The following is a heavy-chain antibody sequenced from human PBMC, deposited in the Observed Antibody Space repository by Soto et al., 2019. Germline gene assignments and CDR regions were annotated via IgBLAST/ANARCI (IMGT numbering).Heavy chain of an antibody. D-gene: IGHD3-22*01. J-gene: IGHJ4*02. CDR2: TYYRSKWHT. CDR1: GDSVSSNNAA. CDR3: ARSGPGGYIDY. Sequence: SQTLSLPCAISGDSVSSNNAAWNSIRQSPSRGLEWLGRTYYRSKWHTGYAVSVRSRISISPDTSKNRFSLQLNSVTPDDTAVYYCARSGPGGYIDYWGRGTLVTVSS. V-gene: IGHV6-1*01.